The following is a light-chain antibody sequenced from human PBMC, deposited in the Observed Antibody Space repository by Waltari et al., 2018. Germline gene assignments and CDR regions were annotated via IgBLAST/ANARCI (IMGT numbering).Light chain of an antibody. CDR1: SSDVGGYNY. Sequence: QSALTQPASASGSPGQSITISCTGTSSDVGGYNYVSWYQQYPGQAPKLMIYEVSYRPSGISNCFSGSKSGNTATLTISGLQAEDEADYYCSSYTSTKTGVFGTGTKVTVL. CDR3: SSYTSTKTGV. V-gene: IGLV2-14*01. CDR2: EVS. J-gene: IGLJ1*01.